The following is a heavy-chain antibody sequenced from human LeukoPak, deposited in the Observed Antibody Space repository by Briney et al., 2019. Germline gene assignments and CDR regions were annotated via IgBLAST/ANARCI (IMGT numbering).Heavy chain of an antibody. CDR2: INQGGNEK. J-gene: IGHJ3*02. Sequence: GGSLRLSCAVSGFTFNTYWMTWLRQDPGKGLEWVASINQGGNEKYYVDSVKGRFTISRDNAKNSLYLQMNSLRAEDTAVYYCARDSGYCSGGSCYSYDAFDIWGQGTMVTVSS. CDR3: ARDSGYCSGGSCYSYDAFDI. D-gene: IGHD2-15*01. CDR1: GFTFNTYW. V-gene: IGHV3-7*01.